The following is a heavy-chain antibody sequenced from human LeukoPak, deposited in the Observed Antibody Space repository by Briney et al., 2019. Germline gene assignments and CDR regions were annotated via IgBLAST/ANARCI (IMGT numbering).Heavy chain of an antibody. CDR2: IIPIFGTA. CDR3: ARSLLWFGELSPNWFDP. CDR1: GGTFSSYA. V-gene: IGHV1-69*05. D-gene: IGHD3-10*01. J-gene: IGHJ5*02. Sequence: GASVKVSCKASGGTFSSYAISWVRQAPGQGLEWMGGIIPIFGTANYAQKFQGRVTITTDESTSTAYMELSSLRSEDTAVYYCARSLLWFGELSPNWFDPWGQGTLVTVSS.